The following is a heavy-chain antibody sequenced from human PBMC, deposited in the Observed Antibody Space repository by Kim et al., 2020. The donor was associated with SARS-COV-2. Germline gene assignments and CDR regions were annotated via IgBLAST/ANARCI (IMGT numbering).Heavy chain of an antibody. V-gene: IGHV7-4-1*02. CDR2: INTNTGNP. J-gene: IGHJ6*02. Sequence: ASVKVSCKASGYTFSSNAINWVRQAPGQGLEWMGWINTNTGNPTYAQGFTGRFVFSLGTFVSTAYLQISSLKAEDTAVYYCARNMQDYGDWYYYGMDVWGRGTTVTVSS. CDR1: GYTFSSNA. D-gene: IGHD4-17*01. CDR3: ARNMQDYGDWYYYGMDV.